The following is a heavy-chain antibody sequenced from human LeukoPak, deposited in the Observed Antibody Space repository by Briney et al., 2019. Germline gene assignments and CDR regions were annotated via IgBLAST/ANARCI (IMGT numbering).Heavy chain of an antibody. CDR1: GFTFSSYG. CDR3: ARPAGYDFAFDI. D-gene: IGHD5-12*01. CDR2: IRYDGSNK. Sequence: GGSLRLSCAASGFTFSSYGMHWVRQAPGKGLEWVAFIRYDGSNKYYADSVKGRFTISRDNSKNTLYLQMNSLRAEDTAVYYCARPAGYDFAFDIWGQGTMLTVSS. V-gene: IGHV3-30*02. J-gene: IGHJ3*02.